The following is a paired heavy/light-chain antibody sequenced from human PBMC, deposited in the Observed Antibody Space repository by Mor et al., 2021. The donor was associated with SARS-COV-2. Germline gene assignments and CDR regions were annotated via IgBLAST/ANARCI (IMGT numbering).Light chain of an antibody. J-gene: IGKJ4*01. V-gene: IGKV1-8*01. CDR3: QQYYSYPALT. CDR2: AAS. Sequence: AIRITQSPSSLSASTGDRVTITCRASQGISSYLAWYQQKPGKAPKLLIYAASTLQSGVPSRFSGSGSGTDFTLTISCLQSEDFATYYCQQYYSYPALTFGGGTKVEIK. CDR1: QGISSY.
Heavy chain of an antibody. V-gene: IGHV3-23*01. J-gene: IGHJ4*02. CDR2: ISGSGGST. Sequence: EVQLLESGGGLVQPGGSLRLSCAASGFTFSSYAMSWVRQAPGKGLEWVSAISGSGGSTYYADSVKGRFTISRDNSKNTLYLQMNSLRAEDTAVYYCAKVGDTAMVTLAAAGYFDYWGQGTLVTVSS. D-gene: IGHD5-18*01. CDR3: AKVGDTAMVTLAAAGYFDY. CDR1: GFTFSSYA.